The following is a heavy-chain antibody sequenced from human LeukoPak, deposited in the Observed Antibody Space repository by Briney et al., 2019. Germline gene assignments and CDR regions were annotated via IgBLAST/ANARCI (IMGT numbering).Heavy chain of an antibody. CDR1: GASINNNF. V-gene: IGHV4-59*08. CDR2: IYSSGGA. D-gene: IGHD3-22*01. Sequence: SETLSLTCTVSGASINNNFWTWIRQPPGKGLEWIGYIYSSGGANYNPSLKTRVIISRDTSKNQISLNLTSVTAADTALYFCARHRDYYDTWGHGTLVTVSS. J-gene: IGHJ4*01. CDR3: ARHRDYYDT.